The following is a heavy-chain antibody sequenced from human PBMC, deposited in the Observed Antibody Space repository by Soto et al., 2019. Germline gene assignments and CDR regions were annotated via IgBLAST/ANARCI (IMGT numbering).Heavy chain of an antibody. J-gene: IGHJ5*02. V-gene: IGHV3-23*01. CDR3: AKNSGWFNT. CDR1: GFPFGITD. CDR2: IDGSGGAT. Sequence: PGGSLRLSCAASGFPFGITDMSWVRQAPGKGLEWVSTIDGSGGATHYADSVKGRFTISRDNSKNTVLLQMSSLRADDTAVYYCAKNSGWFNTWGQGTLVTVS. D-gene: IGHD3-10*01.